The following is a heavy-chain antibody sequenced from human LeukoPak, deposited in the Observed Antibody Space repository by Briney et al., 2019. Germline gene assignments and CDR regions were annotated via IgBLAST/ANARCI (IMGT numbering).Heavy chain of an antibody. D-gene: IGHD4-23*01. CDR3: ARDYGGSSPFDY. Sequence: GGSLRLSCAASGFTVSSNYMSWVRQAPGKGLEWVSVIYSGGSTYYADSVKGRFTISRDNSKNTLYLQMNSLRAEDTAVYYCARDYGGSSPFDYWGQGTLVTVSS. CDR2: IYSGGST. J-gene: IGHJ4*02. CDR1: GFTVSSNY. V-gene: IGHV3-53*01.